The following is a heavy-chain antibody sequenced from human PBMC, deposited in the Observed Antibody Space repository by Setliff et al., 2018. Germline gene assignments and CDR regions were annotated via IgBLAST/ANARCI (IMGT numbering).Heavy chain of an antibody. J-gene: IGHJ6*02. Sequence: SETLSLTCTVSGGSLSSGSNYWGWFRQPAGKGLEWIGRIYTTGTTNYSPSLTGRVTISADTSKNQISLKLSSVSAADTAVYYCAREFVVISFVKNIHRHYGMDVWGQGTTVTVSS. CDR2: IYTTGTT. V-gene: IGHV4-61*02. CDR3: AREFVVISFVKNIHRHYGMDV. D-gene: IGHD2-21*01. CDR1: GGSLSSGSNY.